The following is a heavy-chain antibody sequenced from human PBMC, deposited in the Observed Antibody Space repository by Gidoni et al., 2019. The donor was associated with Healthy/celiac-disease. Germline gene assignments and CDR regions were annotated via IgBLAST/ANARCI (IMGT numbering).Heavy chain of an antibody. D-gene: IGHD3-22*01. CDR1: GVTFSSYG. J-gene: IGHJ4*02. V-gene: IGHV3-30*18. Sequence: QVQLVESGGGVVQPGRSLRLSCAASGVTFSSYGMHWVRQAPGKGLEWVAVISYDGSNKYYADSVKGRFTISRDNSKNTLYLQMNSLRAEDTAVYYCAKDMMITMIVVVMYFDYWGQGTLVTVSS. CDR3: AKDMMITMIVVVMYFDY. CDR2: ISYDGSNK.